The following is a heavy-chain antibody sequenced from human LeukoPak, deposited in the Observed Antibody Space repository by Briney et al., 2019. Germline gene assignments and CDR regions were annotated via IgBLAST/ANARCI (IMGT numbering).Heavy chain of an antibody. J-gene: IGHJ4*02. V-gene: IGHV4-59*11. CDR1: GASMNTHY. Sequence: PSETLSLTCAVSGASMNTHYWSWIRQPPGKGLEWIGYMLDTVTTKDNPSLNSRFTLSADTSKNRFSLRLTSVTAADTAVYYCATIKRGNIFGYFDFWGQGIPVTVSS. D-gene: IGHD5-18*01. CDR2: MLDTVTT. CDR3: ATIKRGNIFGYFDF.